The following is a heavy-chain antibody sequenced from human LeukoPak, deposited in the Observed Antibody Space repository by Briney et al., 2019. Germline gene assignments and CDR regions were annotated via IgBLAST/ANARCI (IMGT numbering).Heavy chain of an antibody. Sequence: PSETLSLTCTVSGGSISSYYWSWIRQPPGKGLEWIGYIYYSGSTNYNPSLKSRVTISVDTSKNQFSLKLSSVTAADTAVYYCARLYGSGSFQYFDYWGQGTLVTVSS. J-gene: IGHJ4*02. D-gene: IGHD3-10*01. CDR2: IYYSGST. CDR1: GGSISSYY. CDR3: ARLYGSGSFQYFDY. V-gene: IGHV4-59*08.